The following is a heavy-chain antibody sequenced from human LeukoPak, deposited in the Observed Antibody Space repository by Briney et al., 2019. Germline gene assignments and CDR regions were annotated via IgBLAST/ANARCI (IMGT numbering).Heavy chain of an antibody. CDR2: IYTSGST. J-gene: IGHJ5*02. CDR3: ARDRGYCSSTSCNNWFDP. Sequence: SETLSLTCTVSGGSISSYYWSWIRQPAGKGLEWIGRIYTSGSTNYNPSLKSRVTMSVDTSKNQFSLKLSSVTAAGTAVYYCARDRGYCSSTSCNNWFDPWGQGTLVTVSS. D-gene: IGHD2-2*01. V-gene: IGHV4-4*07. CDR1: GGSISSYY.